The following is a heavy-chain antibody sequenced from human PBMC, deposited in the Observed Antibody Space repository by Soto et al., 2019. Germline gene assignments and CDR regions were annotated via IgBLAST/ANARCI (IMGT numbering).Heavy chain of an antibody. Sequence: QVQLVESGGGVVQPGRSLRLSCAASGFTFSSYAMHWVRQAPGKGLEWVAVISYDGSNKYYADSVKGRFTISRDNSKNTLYLQMNSLRAEDTAVYYCARDRRDSSGYWYWGQGTLVTVS. CDR1: GFTFSSYA. J-gene: IGHJ4*02. CDR2: ISYDGSNK. D-gene: IGHD3-22*01. V-gene: IGHV3-30-3*01. CDR3: ARDRRDSSGYWY.